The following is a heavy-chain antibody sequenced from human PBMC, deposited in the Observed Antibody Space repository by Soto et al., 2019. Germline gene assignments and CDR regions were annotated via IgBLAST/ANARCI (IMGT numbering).Heavy chain of an antibody. CDR1: GFTFSNYG. CDR2: IGRSGGDA. V-gene: IGHV3-NL1*01. CDR3: ADPPTSDY. Sequence: QVQLVESGGGVVQPGGSLRLSCAASGFTFSNYGMHWVRQAPGKGLEWVAVIGRSGGDAYYADSVKGRFTISRDNSKNTLYLQMNSLRADDTAIYYCADPPTSDYWGQGTLVTVSS. J-gene: IGHJ4*02.